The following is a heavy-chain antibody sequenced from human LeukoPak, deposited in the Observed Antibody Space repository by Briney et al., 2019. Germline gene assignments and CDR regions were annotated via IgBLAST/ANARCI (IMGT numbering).Heavy chain of an antibody. V-gene: IGHV1-8*01. J-gene: IGHJ2*01. CDR1: GYTFTSYD. D-gene: IGHD4-11*01. Sequence: ASVKVSCKASGYTFTSYDINWVRQATGQGLEWMGWMNPNSGNTGYAQKFQGRVTMTWNTSISTAYMELSSLRSEDTAVYYCARGPTTSATTAVDWYFDLWGRGTLVTVSS. CDR3: ARGPTTSATTAVDWYFDL. CDR2: MNPNSGNT.